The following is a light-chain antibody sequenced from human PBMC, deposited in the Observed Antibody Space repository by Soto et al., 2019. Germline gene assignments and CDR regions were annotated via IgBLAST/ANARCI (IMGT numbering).Light chain of an antibody. CDR3: QQYDSTPPT. J-gene: IGKJ1*01. CDR1: QSVNSNY. V-gene: IGKV3-20*01. CDR2: GAS. Sequence: EIVLTQSPGTLSLSPGERATLSCRASQSVNSNYLAWYQRKPGQAPRLLIYGASNRATDIPYRFSASGSGTDFTLTSTRLEAEGFAVYYCQQYDSTPPTFGQGTKVEVK.